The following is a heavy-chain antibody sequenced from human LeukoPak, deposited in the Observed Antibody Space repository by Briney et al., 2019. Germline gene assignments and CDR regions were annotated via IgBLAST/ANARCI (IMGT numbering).Heavy chain of an antibody. CDR1: GGSFSGYY. V-gene: IGHV4-34*01. Sequence: PSETLSLTCAVYGGSFSGYYWSWIRQPPGKGLGWIGEINQSGSTNYNPSLKSRVTISVDTSKNQFPLKLSSVTAADTAVYYCASLWLARDYWGQGTLVTVSS. CDR2: INQSGST. D-gene: IGHD6-19*01. CDR3: ASLWLARDY. J-gene: IGHJ4*02.